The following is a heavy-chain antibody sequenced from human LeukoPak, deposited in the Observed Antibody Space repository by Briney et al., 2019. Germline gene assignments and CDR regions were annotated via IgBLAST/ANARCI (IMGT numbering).Heavy chain of an antibody. CDR1: GFTFSDYY. CDR2: ISSSGSTI. D-gene: IGHD4-17*01. Sequence: PGGSLRLSCAASGFTFSDYYMSWIRQVPGKGLEWVSYISSSGSTIYYADSVKGRFTTSRDNAKNSLYLQMNSLRTEDTAVYYCARGYGDPLDYYYYMDVWGNGTTVTVSS. CDR3: ARGYGDPLDYYYYMDV. V-gene: IGHV3-11*04. J-gene: IGHJ6*03.